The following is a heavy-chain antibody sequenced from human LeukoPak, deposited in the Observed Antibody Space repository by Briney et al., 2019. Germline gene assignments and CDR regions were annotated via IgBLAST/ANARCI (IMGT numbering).Heavy chain of an antibody. J-gene: IGHJ3*02. D-gene: IGHD5-18*01. CDR3: ARSGYSYGADSLDI. Sequence: PSETLSLTCTVSGYSISSGYYWGWIRQPPGKGLEWIANIYHSGNTYYNPSLKSRVTISVDTSRNQFSLKLSSVTAADTAVYYCARSGYSYGADSLDIWGQGTMVTVSS. CDR1: GYSISSGYY. CDR2: IYHSGNT. V-gene: IGHV4-38-2*02.